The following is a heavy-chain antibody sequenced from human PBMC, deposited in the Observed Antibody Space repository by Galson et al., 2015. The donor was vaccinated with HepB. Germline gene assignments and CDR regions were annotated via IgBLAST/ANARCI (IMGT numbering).Heavy chain of an antibody. CDR2: MNCNNGGT. CDR3: AKEKKKYFDS. J-gene: IGHJ4*02. Sequence: SVKVSCKASGYTFSDSYMHWVRQAPGQGLEWMGWMNCNNGGTKYAQKFQGRVTMTRDTSISTAYMDLSSLRSDDTAVYYCAKEKKKYFDSWGQGTLITVSS. V-gene: IGHV1-2*02. CDR1: GYTFSDSY.